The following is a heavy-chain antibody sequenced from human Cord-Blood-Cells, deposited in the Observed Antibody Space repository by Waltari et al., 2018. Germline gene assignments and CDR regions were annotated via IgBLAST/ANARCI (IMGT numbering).Heavy chain of an antibody. Sequence: WGWIRQPPGKGLEWIGSIYHSGSTYYNPSLKSRVTISVDTSKNQFSLKLSSVTAADTAVYYCARDYSSLYYFDYWGQGTLVTVSS. CDR3: ARDYSSLYYFDY. D-gene: IGHD6-13*01. J-gene: IGHJ4*02. V-gene: IGHV4-38-2*02. CDR2: IYHSGST.